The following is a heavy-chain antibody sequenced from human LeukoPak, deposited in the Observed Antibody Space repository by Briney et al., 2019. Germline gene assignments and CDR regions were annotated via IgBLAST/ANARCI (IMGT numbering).Heavy chain of an antibody. CDR1: GFTFSGYA. CDR2: ISGSGGST. J-gene: IGHJ4*02. V-gene: IGHV3-23*01. D-gene: IGHD4-17*01. Sequence: GGSLRLSCAASGFTFSGYAMSWVRQAPGKGLEWVSAISGSGGSTYYADSVKGRFTISRDNSKNTLYLQMNSLRAEDTAVYYCARYSAVTTPFDYWGQGTLVTVSS. CDR3: ARYSAVTTPFDY.